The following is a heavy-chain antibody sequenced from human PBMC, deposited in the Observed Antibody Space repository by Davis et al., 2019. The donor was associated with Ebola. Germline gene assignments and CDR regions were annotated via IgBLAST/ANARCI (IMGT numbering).Heavy chain of an antibody. J-gene: IGHJ4*02. V-gene: IGHV1-69*13. D-gene: IGHD2-15*01. CDR2: IIPIFGTA. CDR1: GGTFSSYA. CDR3: ARDSLGGPSGLDY. Sequence: AASVKVSCKASGGTFSSYAISWVRQAPGQGLEWMGGIIPIFGTANYAQKFQGRVTITADESTSTAYMELSSLRSEDTAVYYCARDSLGGPSGLDYWGQGTLVTVSS.